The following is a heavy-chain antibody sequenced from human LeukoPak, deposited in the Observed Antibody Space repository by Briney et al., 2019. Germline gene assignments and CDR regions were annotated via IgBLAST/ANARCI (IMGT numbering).Heavy chain of an antibody. V-gene: IGHV1-2*04. CDR1: GYTFTGYY. D-gene: IGHD3-10*01. J-gene: IGHJ6*02. CDR2: INPNSGGT. Sequence: PRASVKVSCKASGYTFTGYYMHWVRQAPGQGLEWMGWINPNSGGTNYAQKFQGWVTMTRDTSISTAYMELSRLRSDDTAVYYCARDIITMVRGRFQSGMDVWGQGTTVTVSS. CDR3: ARDIITMVRGRFQSGMDV.